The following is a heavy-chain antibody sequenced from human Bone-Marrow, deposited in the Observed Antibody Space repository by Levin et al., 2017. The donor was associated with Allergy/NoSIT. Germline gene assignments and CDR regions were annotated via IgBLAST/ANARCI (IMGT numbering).Heavy chain of an antibody. J-gene: IGHJ6*02. CDR1: GFTVSSNY. Sequence: GGSLRLSCAASGFTVSSNYMSWVRQAPGKGLEWVSVIYSGGSTYYADSVKGRFTISRDNSKNTLYLQMNSLRAEDTAVYYCAAWLAYCGGDCYTPGYYGMDVWGQGTTVTVSS. CDR3: AAWLAYCGGDCYTPGYYGMDV. CDR2: IYSGGST. D-gene: IGHD2-21*02. V-gene: IGHV3-53*01.